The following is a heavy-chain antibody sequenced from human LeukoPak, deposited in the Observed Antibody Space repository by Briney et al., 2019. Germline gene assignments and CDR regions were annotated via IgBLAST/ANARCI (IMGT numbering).Heavy chain of an antibody. J-gene: IGHJ4*02. CDR3: ARDPYSSAWYFPYYFDY. CDR1: GYTLTELS. V-gene: IGHV1-24*01. D-gene: IGHD6-19*01. Sequence: ASVKVSCKVSGYTLTELSMHWVRQAPGKGLEWMGGFDPEDGETIYAQKFQGRVTMTEDTSTDTAYMELSSLRSEDTAVYYCARDPYSSAWYFPYYFDYWGQGTLVTVSS. CDR2: FDPEDGET.